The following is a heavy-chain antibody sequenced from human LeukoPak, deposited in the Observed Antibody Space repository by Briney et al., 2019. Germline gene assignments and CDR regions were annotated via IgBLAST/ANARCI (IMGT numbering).Heavy chain of an antibody. CDR2: IYYSGST. Sequence: PSETLSLTCTVSGGSISSYYWSWIRQPPGKGLEWIGYIYYSGSTNYNPSLKSRVTISVDTSKNQFSLKLSSVTAADTAVYYCASWEDTAMVFDYWGQGTLVTVSS. J-gene: IGHJ4*02. V-gene: IGHV4-59*08. D-gene: IGHD5-18*01. CDR3: ASWEDTAMVFDY. CDR1: GGSISSYY.